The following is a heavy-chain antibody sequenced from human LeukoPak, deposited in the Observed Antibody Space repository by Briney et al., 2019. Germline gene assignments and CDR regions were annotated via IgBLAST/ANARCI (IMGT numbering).Heavy chain of an antibody. CDR3: ARVSYDSSGSYYFDY. CDR1: GFTFSSYA. J-gene: IGHJ4*02. CDR2: ISGSGGST. D-gene: IGHD3-22*01. Sequence: GGSLRPSCAASGFTFSSYAMSWVRQAPGKGLEWVSAISGSGGSTYYADSVKGRFTISRENAKNSLYLQMNSLRAGDTAVYYCARVSYDSSGSYYFDYWGQGTLVTVSS. V-gene: IGHV3-23*01.